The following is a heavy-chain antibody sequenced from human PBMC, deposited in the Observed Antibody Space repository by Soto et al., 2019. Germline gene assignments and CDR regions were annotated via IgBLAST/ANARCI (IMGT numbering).Heavy chain of an antibody. V-gene: IGHV1-18*01. CDR3: ARVVTDFIVVDV. CDR1: GYTFTSYG. J-gene: IGHJ6*02. D-gene: IGHD2-15*01. Sequence: ASVKVSCKASGYTFTSYGISWVRQAPGQGLEWMGWISANIGNTNYAQKFQGRVTITADKSTSTAYMELSSLRSEDTAVYYCARVVTDFIVVDVWGQGTTVTVSS. CDR2: ISANIGNT.